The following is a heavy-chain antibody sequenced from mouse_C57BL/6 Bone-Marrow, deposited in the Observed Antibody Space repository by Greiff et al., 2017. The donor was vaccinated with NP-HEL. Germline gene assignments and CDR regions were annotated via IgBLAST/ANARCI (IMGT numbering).Heavy chain of an antibody. CDR2: IYPGSGNT. J-gene: IGHJ1*03. D-gene: IGHD1-1*01. CDR3: ARRDYDGSSWWYFDV. CDR1: GYSFTSYY. Sequence: QVQLQQSGPELVKPGASVKISCKASGYSFTSYYIHWVKQRPGQGLEWIGWIYPGSGNTKYNEKFKGKATLTADTSSSTAYMQLSSLTSEDSAVYYCARRDYDGSSWWYFDVWGTGTTVTVSS. V-gene: IGHV1-66*01.